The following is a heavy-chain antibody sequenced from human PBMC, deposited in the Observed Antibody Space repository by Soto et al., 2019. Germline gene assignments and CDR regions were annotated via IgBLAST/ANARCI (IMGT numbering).Heavy chain of an antibody. V-gene: IGHV6-1*01. Sequence: SQTLSLTCAISGDSVSSNSAAWNWIRQPPTRGLEWLGRTYYRSKWYYGYAVSVKSRIAINPDTSKNQFSLQLNSVTPEDTAVYYCARTHSSSSSDIDVWGQGTMVTVSS. CDR3: ARTHSSSSSDIDV. D-gene: IGHD6-6*01. CDR2: TYYRSKWYY. CDR1: GDSVSSNSAA. J-gene: IGHJ6*02.